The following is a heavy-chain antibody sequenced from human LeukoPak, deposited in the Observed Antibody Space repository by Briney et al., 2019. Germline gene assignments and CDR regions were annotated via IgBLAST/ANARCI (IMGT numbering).Heavy chain of an antibody. Sequence: ETLSLTCAVYGGSFSGYYWSWIRQPPGKGLEWIGEINHSGSTNYNPSLKSRVTISVDTSKNQFSLKLSSVTAADTAVYYCARGVAWSVDYWGQGTLVTVSS. V-gene: IGHV4-34*01. CDR1: GGSFSGYY. D-gene: IGHD2-15*01. CDR3: ARGVAWSVDY. CDR2: INHSGST. J-gene: IGHJ4*02.